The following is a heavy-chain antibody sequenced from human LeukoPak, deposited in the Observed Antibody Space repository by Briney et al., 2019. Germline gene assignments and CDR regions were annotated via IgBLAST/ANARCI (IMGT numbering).Heavy chain of an antibody. Sequence: SETLSLTCTVSGGSISSYYWSWIRQPPGKGLEWIGYIYYSGSTNYNPSLKSRVTISVDTSKNQFSLKLSSVTAADTAVYYCAREEGLRYFDWLFRYWGQGTLVTVSS. CDR3: AREEGLRYFDWLFRY. J-gene: IGHJ4*02. CDR2: IYYSGST. CDR1: GGSISSYY. D-gene: IGHD3-9*01. V-gene: IGHV4-59*01.